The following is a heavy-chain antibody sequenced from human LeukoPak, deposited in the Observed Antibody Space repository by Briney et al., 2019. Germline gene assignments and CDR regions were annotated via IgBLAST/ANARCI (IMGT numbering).Heavy chain of an antibody. CDR3: AKSPSGRGGYNWFDP. D-gene: IGHD3-16*01. CDR2: VYTSGST. CDR1: GGSISGYY. Sequence: SETLSLTCTVSGGSISGYYWGWFGQPAGKGLEGFGRVYTSGSTNYNPSLKSRVTMSIDTSKNQFSLNLSSVTAADTAVYYCAKSPSGRGGYNWFDPWGQGTLVTVSS. J-gene: IGHJ5*02. V-gene: IGHV4-4*07.